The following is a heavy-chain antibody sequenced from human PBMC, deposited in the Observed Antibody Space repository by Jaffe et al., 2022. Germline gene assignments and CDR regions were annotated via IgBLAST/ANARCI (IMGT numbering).Heavy chain of an antibody. D-gene: IGHD5-18*01. CDR3: AEVATALGDAFDI. Sequence: QVQLQESGPGLVKPSETLSLTCTVSGGSISSYYWSWIRQPPGKGLEWIGYIYYSGSTNYNPSLKSRVTISVDTSKNQFSLKLSSVTAADTAVYYCAEVATALGDAFDIWGQGTMVTVSS. V-gene: IGHV4-59*01. CDR2: IYYSGST. J-gene: IGHJ3*02. CDR1: GGSISSYY.